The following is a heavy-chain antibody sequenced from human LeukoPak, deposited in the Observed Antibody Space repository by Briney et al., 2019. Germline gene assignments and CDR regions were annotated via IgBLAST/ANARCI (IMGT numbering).Heavy chain of an antibody. Sequence: GGSLRLSCAASGFTFSSYSMNWVRQAPGKGLEWASSISSSSSYIYYADSVKGRFTISRDNAKNSLYLQMNSLRAEDTAVYYCARPYYYDSSGYCLPPIGYWGQGTLVTVSS. CDR2: ISSSSSYI. CDR1: GFTFSSYS. D-gene: IGHD3-22*01. CDR3: ARPYYYDSSGYCLPPIGY. V-gene: IGHV3-21*01. J-gene: IGHJ4*02.